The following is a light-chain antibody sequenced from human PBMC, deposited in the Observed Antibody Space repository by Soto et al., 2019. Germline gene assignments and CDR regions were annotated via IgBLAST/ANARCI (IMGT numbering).Light chain of an antibody. Sequence: DIQMTQSPSSLFASVGDRVSITCRASQGIRNNLGWYQQRPGKAPKRLIYGTSNLQTGVPSRFSGSGYGTDFTLTISSLQPEDFATYYCLQHETYPRTFGQGTKVDNK. CDR1: QGIRNN. CDR2: GTS. J-gene: IGKJ1*01. CDR3: LQHETYPRT. V-gene: IGKV1-17*01.